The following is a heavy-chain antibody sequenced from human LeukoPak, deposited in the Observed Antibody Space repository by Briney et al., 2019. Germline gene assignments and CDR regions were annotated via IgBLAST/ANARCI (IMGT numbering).Heavy chain of an antibody. V-gene: IGHV4-4*07. CDR3: ARTIAVAGTVSFDY. CDR2: IYPSGST. D-gene: IGHD6-19*01. Sequence: SETLSLTCSVSGRYLSSYYWSWLRQPAEKGLEWIGRIYPSGSTDYNPSLKSRVTMSIDTSKDQFSLELTSVTAADTAVYYCARTIAVAGTVSFDYWGQGILVTVSS. CDR1: GRYLSSYY. J-gene: IGHJ4*02.